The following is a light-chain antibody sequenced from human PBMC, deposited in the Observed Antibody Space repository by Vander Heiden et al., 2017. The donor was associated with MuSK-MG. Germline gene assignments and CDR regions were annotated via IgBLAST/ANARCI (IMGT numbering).Light chain of an antibody. V-gene: IGKV1-39*01. Sequence: DIQMTQSPPSLSASVGDRVTITCRASLSISRSLNWYQQKPGEAPKLLIYAASSLQSGVPSRFSGSGSGTDFTLIISRLQPEDSATYYWQQNNSIQTFGQGTKVEIK. CDR1: LSISRS. CDR2: AAS. J-gene: IGKJ1*01. CDR3: QQNNSIQT.